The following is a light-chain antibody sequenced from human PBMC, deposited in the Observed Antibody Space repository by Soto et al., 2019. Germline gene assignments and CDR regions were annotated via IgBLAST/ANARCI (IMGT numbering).Light chain of an antibody. CDR3: QQTYRFPHT. Sequence: DVQMTQTPSSVSASVGDRVTITCRASERIGSWLAWYQQKPGKAPKLLIYGASNWKGEVPSRFSGSGSETDFALTISSLQPEDFAAYDCQQTYRFPHTFVQGTKVEIK. J-gene: IGKJ2*01. CDR1: ERIGSW. V-gene: IGKV1-12*01. CDR2: GAS.